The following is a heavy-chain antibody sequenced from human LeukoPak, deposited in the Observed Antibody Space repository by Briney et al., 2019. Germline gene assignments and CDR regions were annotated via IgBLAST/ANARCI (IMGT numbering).Heavy chain of an antibody. J-gene: IGHJ4*02. CDR2: VKQDGSEK. CDR1: GFTFSIDW. V-gene: IGHV3-7*03. Sequence: GGSLRLSCAASGFTFSIDWMNRVRQAPGKGLEWVANVKQDGSEKYYVGSVKGRFTISRDNAKNSLYLEMNSLRAEDTAVYYCATDYYGYFDLWGQGALVTVPS. CDR3: ATDYYGYFDL. D-gene: IGHD3-10*01.